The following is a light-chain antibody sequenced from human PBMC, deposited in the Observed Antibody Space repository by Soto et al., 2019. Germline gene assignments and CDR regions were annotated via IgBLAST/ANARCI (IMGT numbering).Light chain of an antibody. CDR3: SSYTSTGTSVV. CDR1: SRDVGVYNY. V-gene: IGLV2-14*01. J-gene: IGLJ2*01. Sequence: QSVLTQPASVSGSPGQSITISCTGTSRDVGVYNYVSWYQQHPDKAPKLMIYDVSNRPSVVSDRFSGSKSGNTASLTISGLQAEDEADYYFSSYTSTGTSVVFGGGTKLTVL. CDR2: DVS.